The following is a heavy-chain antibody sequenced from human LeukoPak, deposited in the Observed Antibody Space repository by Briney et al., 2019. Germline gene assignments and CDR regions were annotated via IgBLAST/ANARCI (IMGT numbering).Heavy chain of an antibody. CDR2: IGSSSSYI. CDR1: GFTFSSFS. D-gene: IGHD4-17*01. J-gene: IGHJ4*02. CDR3: VGDLPGYGDHGALGY. Sequence: GGSLRLSCAASGFTFSSFSMNWVRQAPGKGLEWVSSIGSSSSYIYYADSVKGRFTISRDNAKNSLYLQMYSLRAEDTAVYYCVGDLPGYGDHGALGYWGQGTLVTVSS. V-gene: IGHV3-21*01.